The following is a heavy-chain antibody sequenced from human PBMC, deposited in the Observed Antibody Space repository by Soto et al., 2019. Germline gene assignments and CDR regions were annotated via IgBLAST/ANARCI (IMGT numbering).Heavy chain of an antibody. J-gene: IGHJ4*02. D-gene: IGHD6-13*01. V-gene: IGHV1-18*01. Sequence: QVQLVQSGAEVKKPGASMKVSCKASGFTFTSYGIIWVRQAPGQGLEWMGWVSAYNGNTHYAQKLQGRVTMTTDTSTTTAYMERRSLRSDDTAVYYCSRGGSSWQPHEDYWGQGTLVTVSS. CDR1: GFTFTSYG. CDR2: VSAYNGNT. CDR3: SRGGSSWQPHEDY.